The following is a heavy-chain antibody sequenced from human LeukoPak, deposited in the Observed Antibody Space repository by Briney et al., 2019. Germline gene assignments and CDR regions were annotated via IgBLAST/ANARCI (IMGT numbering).Heavy chain of an antibody. CDR1: GFTFSSYW. D-gene: IGHD3-22*01. J-gene: IGHJ4*02. V-gene: IGHV3-74*03. CDR2: INSDGSTT. Sequence: GGSLRLSCAASGFTFSSYWMHWVRQAPGKGLVWVSRINSDGSTTTYADSVKGRFTVSRDNAKNTLNLQMNSLRAEDTAMYYCARGGDYHDSSGYFWRPAEIDYWGQGTLVTVSS. CDR3: ARGGDYHDSSGYFWRPAEIDY.